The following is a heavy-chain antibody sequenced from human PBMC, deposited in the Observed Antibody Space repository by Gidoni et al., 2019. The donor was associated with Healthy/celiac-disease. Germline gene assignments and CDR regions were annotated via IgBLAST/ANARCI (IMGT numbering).Heavy chain of an antibody. CDR2: IIPILGIA. CDR3: ARALLSGSYSTFDY. J-gene: IGHJ4*02. D-gene: IGHD3-10*01. V-gene: IGHV1-69*04. Sequence: APGQGLEWMGRIIPILGIANYAQKFQGRVTITADKSTSTAYMELSSLRSEDTAVYDCARALLSGSYSTFDYWGQGTLVTVSS.